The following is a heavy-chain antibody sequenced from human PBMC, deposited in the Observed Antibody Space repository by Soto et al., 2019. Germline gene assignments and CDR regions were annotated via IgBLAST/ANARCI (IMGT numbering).Heavy chain of an antibody. D-gene: IGHD3-3*01. CDR1: GGSISSGGYY. CDR3: ARDTFTTSSGMDV. V-gene: IGHV4-31*03. J-gene: IGHJ6*02. CDR2: IYYSGST. Sequence: SETLSLTCTVSGGSISSGGYYWSWIRQHPGKGLEWIGYIYYSGSTYYNPSLKSRVTISVDTSKNQFSLKLSSVTAADTAVYYCARDTFTTSSGMDVWGQGTTVTVSS.